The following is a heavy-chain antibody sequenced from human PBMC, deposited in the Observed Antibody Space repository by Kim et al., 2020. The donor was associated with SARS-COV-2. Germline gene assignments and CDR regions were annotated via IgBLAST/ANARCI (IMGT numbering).Heavy chain of an antibody. CDR1: GFTFSGSA. CDR2: IRTKPNRYAT. J-gene: IGHJ3*02. D-gene: IGHD2-15*01. CDR3: TRQSPSVAPFAFDI. V-gene: IGHV3-73*01. Sequence: GGSLRLSCAASGFTFSGSAMHWVRQTSGKGLEWVGRIRTKPNRYATEYVASVKGRFTIFRDDSKNTAYLQMNSLKTEDTAVYYCTRQSPSVAPFAFDIWG.